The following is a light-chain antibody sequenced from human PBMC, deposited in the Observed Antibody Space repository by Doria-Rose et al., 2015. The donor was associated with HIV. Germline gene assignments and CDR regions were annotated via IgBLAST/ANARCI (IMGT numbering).Light chain of an antibody. CDR1: SSNIGAGYD. Sequence: QTVVTQEPSVSEAPGQRVTISCTGSSSNIGAGYDVHWYQQLPGTGPKLLIYGNINRPSGVPDRISGSKSGTSASLAITGLQADDEADYYCQSYDSSLSGYVFGTGTKVTVL. V-gene: IGLV1-40*01. CDR3: QSYDSSLSGYV. CDR2: GNI. J-gene: IGLJ1*01.